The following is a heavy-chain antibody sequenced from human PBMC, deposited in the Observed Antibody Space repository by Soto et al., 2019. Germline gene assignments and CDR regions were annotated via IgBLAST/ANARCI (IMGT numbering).Heavy chain of an antibody. V-gene: IGHV3-74*03. CDR3: VRVVAIPGYPDY. Sequence: GGSLRLSCVVSGFTFTNYWMHWVRQAPGKGLVWVSRISSDGTYIQYGDSVRGRFTISRDNAKNTVYLQMNSLRAEDTAVYYCVRVVAIPGYPDYWGQGTLVTVSS. D-gene: IGHD5-12*01. J-gene: IGHJ4*02. CDR2: ISSDGTYI. CDR1: GFTFTNYW.